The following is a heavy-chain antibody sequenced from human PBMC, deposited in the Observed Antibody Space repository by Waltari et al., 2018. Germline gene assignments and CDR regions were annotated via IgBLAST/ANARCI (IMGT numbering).Heavy chain of an antibody. CDR3: AATFYYYMDV. Sequence: QVQLQESGPGLVKPSETLSLTCTVPGGSISSYYWSWIRQPPGKGLEWIGYIYYSGSTNYNPSLKSRVTISVDTSKNQFSLKLSSVTAADTAVYYCAATFYYYMDVWGKGTTVTVSS. V-gene: IGHV4-59*01. CDR2: IYYSGST. CDR1: GGSISSYY. J-gene: IGHJ6*03.